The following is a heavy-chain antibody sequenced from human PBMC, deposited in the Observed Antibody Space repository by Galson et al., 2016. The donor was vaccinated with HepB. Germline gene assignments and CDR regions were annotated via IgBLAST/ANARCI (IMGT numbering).Heavy chain of an antibody. CDR2: IGSVGDT. D-gene: IGHD1-26*01. CDR3: VRGVGKSDVDF. V-gene: IGHV3-13*01. Sequence: SLRLSCAASGFALSSYDMHWVRQPTGKGPEWVSAIGSVGDTYYPASVRGRFTVSRENAKNSLYLQMNSLRVGDTAVYYCVRGVGKSDVDFWGQGTLVTVSS. CDR1: GFALSSYD. J-gene: IGHJ4*02.